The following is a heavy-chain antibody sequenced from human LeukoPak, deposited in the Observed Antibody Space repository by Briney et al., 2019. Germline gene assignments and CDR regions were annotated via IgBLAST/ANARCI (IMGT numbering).Heavy chain of an antibody. Sequence: SETLSLTCTVSGGSIRSYYWSWIRQPPGKGLEWIGYIFYSGGANYNPSLKSRVTISVDTSKNQFSLKLTSVTAADTAVYYCARVYYSNSYDYWYFNLWGRGTLVTVSS. CDR1: GGSIRSYY. J-gene: IGHJ2*01. CDR2: IFYSGGA. D-gene: IGHD6-13*01. V-gene: IGHV4-59*01. CDR3: ARVYYSNSYDYWYFNL.